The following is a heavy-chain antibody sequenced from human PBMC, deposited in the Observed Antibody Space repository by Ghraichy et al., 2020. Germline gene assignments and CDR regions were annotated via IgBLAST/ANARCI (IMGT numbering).Heavy chain of an antibody. CDR1: GYTFTSYY. Sequence: ASVKVSCKASGYTFTSYYMHWVRQAPGQGLEWMGIINPSGGSTIYAQKFQGRVTMTRDTSTSTVYMELSSLRSEDTAVYYCASGPGGVVVVPAAMGDYYYGMDVWGQGTTVTVSS. D-gene: IGHD2-2*01. CDR2: INPSGGST. J-gene: IGHJ6*02. V-gene: IGHV1-46*01. CDR3: ASGPGGVVVVPAAMGDYYYGMDV.